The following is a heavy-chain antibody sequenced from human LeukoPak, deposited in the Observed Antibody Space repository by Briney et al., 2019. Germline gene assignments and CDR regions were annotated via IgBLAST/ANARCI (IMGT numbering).Heavy chain of an antibody. J-gene: IGHJ4*02. CDR3: AKSREGSSGYYSLDY. V-gene: IGHV3-23*01. CDR2: ISGSGGST. D-gene: IGHD3-22*01. CDR1: GFTFSGYA. Sequence: GGSLRLSCAASGFTFSGYAMSWVRQAPGKGLEWVSAISGSGGSTYYADSVKGRFTISRDNSKNTLYLQMNSLRVEDTAVYYCAKSREGSSGYYSLDYWGQGTLVTVSS.